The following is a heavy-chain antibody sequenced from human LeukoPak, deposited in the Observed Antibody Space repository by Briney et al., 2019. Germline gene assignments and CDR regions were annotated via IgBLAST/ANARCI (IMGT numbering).Heavy chain of an antibody. CDR2: ISWNSGSI. Sequence: PGGSLRLSCAASGFTFDDYAMHWVRQAPGKGLEWVSGISWNSGSIGYADSVKGRFTIARDNAKNSLYLQMNSLRAEDTALYYCAKDTYSGSYRDAFDIWGQGTMVTVSS. V-gene: IGHV3-9*01. J-gene: IGHJ3*02. CDR1: GFTFDDYA. CDR3: AKDTYSGSYRDAFDI. D-gene: IGHD1-26*01.